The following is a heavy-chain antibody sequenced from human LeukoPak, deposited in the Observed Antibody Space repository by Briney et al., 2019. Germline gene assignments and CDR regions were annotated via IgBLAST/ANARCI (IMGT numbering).Heavy chain of an antibody. CDR3: STDPRLLIY. Sequence: GGSLRLSCAASGFTFSSYSMNWVRQAPGKGLEWVSSISSSSSYIYYADSVKGRFTISRDNAKDSLYLQMNGLRPEDTALYYCSTDPRLLIYWGHGTLVTVSS. CDR2: ISSSSSYI. V-gene: IGHV3-21*04. J-gene: IGHJ4*01. D-gene: IGHD2-8*01. CDR1: GFTFSSYS.